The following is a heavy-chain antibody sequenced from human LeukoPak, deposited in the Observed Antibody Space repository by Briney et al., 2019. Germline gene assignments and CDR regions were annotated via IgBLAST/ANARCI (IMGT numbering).Heavy chain of an antibody. CDR3: ARDNDFWSGSHGYYYYYMDV. V-gene: IGHV4-34*01. J-gene: IGHJ6*03. Sequence: SETLSLTCAVYGGSFSGYYWSWIRQPPGKGLEWIGEINHSGSTNYNPSLKSRVTISVDTSKNQFSLKLSSVTAADTAVYYCARDNDFWSGSHGYYYYYMDVWGKGTTVTVSS. D-gene: IGHD3-3*01. CDR2: INHSGST. CDR1: GGSFSGYY.